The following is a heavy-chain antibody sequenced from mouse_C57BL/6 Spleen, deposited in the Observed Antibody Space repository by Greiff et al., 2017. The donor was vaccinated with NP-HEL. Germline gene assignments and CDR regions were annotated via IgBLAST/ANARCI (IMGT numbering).Heavy chain of an antibody. CDR3: ARGELRPVDY. CDR1: GYTFTSYW. D-gene: IGHD1-2*01. Sequence: QVQLKQPGAELVRPGTSVKLSCKASGYTFTSYWMHWVKQRPGQGLEWIGVIDPSDSYTNYNQKFKGKATLTVDTSSSTAYMQLSSLTSEDSAVYYCARGELRPVDYWGQGTTLTVSS. V-gene: IGHV1-59*01. CDR2: IDPSDSYT. J-gene: IGHJ2*01.